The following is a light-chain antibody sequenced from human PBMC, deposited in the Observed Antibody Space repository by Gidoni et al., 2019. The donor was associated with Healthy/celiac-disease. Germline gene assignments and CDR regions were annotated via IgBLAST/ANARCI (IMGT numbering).Light chain of an antibody. Sequence: TQSPSSLSASVGDRVTITSRASQSISSYLNWYQQKPGKAPKLLIYAASSLQSGVPSRFSGSGSGTDFTLTINSLQPEDFATYYWQQSYSTPRSFGQGTKLEIK. CDR1: QSISSY. J-gene: IGKJ2*03. CDR3: QQSYSTPRS. CDR2: AAS. V-gene: IGKV1-39*01.